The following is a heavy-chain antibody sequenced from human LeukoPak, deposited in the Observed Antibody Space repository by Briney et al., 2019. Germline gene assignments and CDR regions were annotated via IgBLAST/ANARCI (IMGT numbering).Heavy chain of an antibody. Sequence: KSGGSLRLSCAASGFTFSSYSMNWVRQAPGKGLEWVSSISSSSSYIYYADSVKGRFTISRDNAKNSLYLQMNSLRAEDTAVYYCAREGPSGYGSGSSLDYWGQGTLVTVSS. D-gene: IGHD3-10*01. V-gene: IGHV3-21*01. CDR3: AREGPSGYGSGSSLDY. J-gene: IGHJ4*02. CDR2: ISSSSSYI. CDR1: GFTFSSYS.